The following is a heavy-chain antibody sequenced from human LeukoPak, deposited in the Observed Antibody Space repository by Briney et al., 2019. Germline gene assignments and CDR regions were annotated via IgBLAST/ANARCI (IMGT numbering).Heavy chain of an antibody. D-gene: IGHD3-10*02. V-gene: IGHV3-21*01. CDR2: ITSSGRYI. CDR1: GFTFSSHS. J-gene: IGHJ6*04. Sequence: PGGSLRLSCAASGFTFSSHSMNWVRQAPGKGLEWVSSITSSGRYIYDADSVKGRLTISRDNAKNSLYLQMNSLRAEDTAVYYCAELGITMIGGVWGKGTTVTISS. CDR3: AELGITMIGGV.